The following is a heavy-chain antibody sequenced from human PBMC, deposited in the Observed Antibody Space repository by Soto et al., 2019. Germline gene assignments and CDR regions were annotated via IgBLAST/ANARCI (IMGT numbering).Heavy chain of an antibody. CDR3: GRGRSGQIVVFY. CDR1: GYTFTGHY. Sequence: ASVKGCFKASGYTFTGHYIHWVRQAPEQGPEWMGEIGPETGATRYAQKFQGRVTMTRDMSITTVYMELNNLSPDDTAVYYCGRGRSGQIVVFYWGQGTPVTVSS. J-gene: IGHJ4*02. D-gene: IGHD1-26*01. CDR2: IGPETGAT. V-gene: IGHV1-2*02.